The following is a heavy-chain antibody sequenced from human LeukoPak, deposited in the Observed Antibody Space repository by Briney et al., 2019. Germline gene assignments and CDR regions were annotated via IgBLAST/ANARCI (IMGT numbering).Heavy chain of an antibody. D-gene: IGHD6-19*01. CDR3: ARGHSSGNPDPFDY. CDR2: MYSGGTI. CDR1: GFLVSSNY. V-gene: IGHV3-53*01. Sequence: GGSLRLSCAASGFLVSSNYMSWVRQAPGQGLEWVSVMYSGGTIHYADTAKGRFTNSRDNSKNTLYLQMNSLRAEDTAMYFCARGHSSGNPDPFDYWGQGTLVIVSS. J-gene: IGHJ4*02.